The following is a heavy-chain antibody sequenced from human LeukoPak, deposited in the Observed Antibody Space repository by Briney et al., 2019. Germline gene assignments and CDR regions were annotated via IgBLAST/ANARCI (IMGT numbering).Heavy chain of an antibody. CDR2: ISAYNGNT. CDR1: GYTFTSYG. J-gene: IGHJ4*02. CDR3: ARDLGYYYDSSAYYPWDY. V-gene: IGHV1-18*01. D-gene: IGHD3-22*01. Sequence: ASVKVSCKASGYTFTSYGISWVRQAPGQGLEWMAWISAYNGNTNYAQKLQGRVTMTIDTSTSTAYMELRSLRSDGTAVYYCARDLGYYYDSSAYYPWDYWGQGTLVTVSS.